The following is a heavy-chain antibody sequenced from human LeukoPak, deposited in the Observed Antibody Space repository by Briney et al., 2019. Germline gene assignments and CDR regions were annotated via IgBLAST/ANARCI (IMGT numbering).Heavy chain of an antibody. CDR1: GFTFSSYS. V-gene: IGHV3-21*01. CDR2: ISSSSSYI. D-gene: IGHD2-21*01. CDR3: ARSHIVVKGGMDV. Sequence: PGGSLRLSCAASGFTFSSYSMNWVHQAPGKGLEWVSSISSSSSYIYYADSVKGRFTISRDNAKNSLYLQMNSLRAEDTAVYYCARSHIVVKGGMDVWGKGTTVTVSS. J-gene: IGHJ6*03.